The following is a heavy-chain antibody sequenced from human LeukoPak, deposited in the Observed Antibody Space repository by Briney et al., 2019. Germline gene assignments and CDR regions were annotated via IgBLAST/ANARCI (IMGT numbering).Heavy chain of an antibody. J-gene: IGHJ4*02. CDR2: IYYSGST. Sequence: PSETLSLTCTVSGGSISSSSYYWGWIRQPPGKGLEWIGSIYYSGSTYYNPSLKSRVTISIDTSKNQFSLKLSSVTAADTAVYYCARVTTLGEWLQSKYYFDYWGQGTLVTVSS. CDR3: ARVTTLGEWLQSKYYFDY. CDR1: GGSISSSSYY. D-gene: IGHD5-24*01. V-gene: IGHV4-39*07.